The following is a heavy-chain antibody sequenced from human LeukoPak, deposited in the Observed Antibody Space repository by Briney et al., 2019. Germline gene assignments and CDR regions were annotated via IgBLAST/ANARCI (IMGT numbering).Heavy chain of an antibody. V-gene: IGHV3-53*01. Sequence: GGSLRLSCAASGFTFSSYSMNWVRQAPGKGLEWVSLIYSGGSTYYADSVKGRFTISRDNSKNTLYLQMNSLRAEDTAVYYCASILLWYVYDYWGQGTLVTVSS. CDR1: GFTFSSYS. CDR2: IYSGGST. D-gene: IGHD3-10*01. J-gene: IGHJ4*02. CDR3: ASILLWYVYDY.